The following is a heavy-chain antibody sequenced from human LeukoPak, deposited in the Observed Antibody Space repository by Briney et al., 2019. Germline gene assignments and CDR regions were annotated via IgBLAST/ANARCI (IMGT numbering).Heavy chain of an antibody. J-gene: IGHJ5*02. CDR3: ARGSGSGWPLDR. CDR1: GVIVSGNF. Sequence: GGSVRLSCAASGVIVSGNFMSWVRQAPGKGLHWVAIMYAGGTTDYSESVRGRFYISRDTSNNTLSLQMNSLRAEDTAVYYCARGSGSGWPLDRWGQGTLVTVSS. D-gene: IGHD6-19*01. V-gene: IGHV3-53*01. CDR2: MYAGGTT.